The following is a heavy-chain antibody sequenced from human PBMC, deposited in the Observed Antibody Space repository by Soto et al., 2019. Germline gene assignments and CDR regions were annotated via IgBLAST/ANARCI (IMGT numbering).Heavy chain of an antibody. CDR1: GGSISSGGYY. D-gene: IGHD3-22*01. CDR3: ARSDYYDSSGAFDY. Sequence: SETLSLTCTVSGGSISSGGYYWSWIRQHPGKGLEWIGYIYYSGSTYYNPSLKSRVTISVDTSKNQFSLKLSSVTAADTAVYYCARSDYYDSSGAFDYWGQGTLVTVSS. J-gene: IGHJ4*02. V-gene: IGHV4-31*03. CDR2: IYYSGST.